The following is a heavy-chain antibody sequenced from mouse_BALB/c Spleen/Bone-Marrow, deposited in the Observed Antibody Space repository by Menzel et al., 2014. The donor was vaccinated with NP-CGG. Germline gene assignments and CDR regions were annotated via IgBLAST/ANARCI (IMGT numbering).Heavy chain of an antibody. CDR3: ARGWGYGAMDY. J-gene: IGHJ4*01. Sequence: VKLQESVPGLVAPSQSLSITCTVSGFSLTSYGVHWVRQPPGKGLEWLGVIWAGGSTNYNSALMSRLGISKDKSKSQVFLKMNSLQTDDTAIYYCARGWGYGAMDYWGQGTSVTVSS. V-gene: IGHV2-9*02. CDR1: GFSLTSYG. D-gene: IGHD1-1*02. CDR2: IWAGGST.